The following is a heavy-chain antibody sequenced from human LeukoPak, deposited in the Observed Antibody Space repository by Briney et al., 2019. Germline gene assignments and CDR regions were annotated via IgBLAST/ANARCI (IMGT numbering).Heavy chain of an antibody. CDR3: ARGRFLEWLSRGVAFDI. CDR1: GGSISSYY. CDR2: IYYSGST. D-gene: IGHD3-3*01. Sequence: SETLSLTCTVSGGSISSYYWSWIRQPPGKGLEWIGYIYYSGSTNYNPSLKSRVTISVDTSKNQFSLKLSSVTAADTAVYYCARGRFLEWLSRGVAFDIWGQGTMVTVSS. V-gene: IGHV4-59*01. J-gene: IGHJ3*02.